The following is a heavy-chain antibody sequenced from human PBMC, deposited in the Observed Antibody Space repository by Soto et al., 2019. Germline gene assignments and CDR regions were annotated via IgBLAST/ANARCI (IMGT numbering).Heavy chain of an antibody. CDR3: ARGGGQYDFWSGYYYDWFDP. Sequence: QVQLQQWGAGLLKPSETLSLTCAVYGGSFSGYYWSWIRQPPGKGLAWIGEINHSGSTNYNPSLKSRVTISVDTSKNHFSLKLSSVTAADTAVYYCARGGGQYDFWSGYYYDWFDPWGQGTLVTVSS. CDR2: INHSGST. J-gene: IGHJ5*02. D-gene: IGHD3-3*01. CDR1: GGSFSGYY. V-gene: IGHV4-34*01.